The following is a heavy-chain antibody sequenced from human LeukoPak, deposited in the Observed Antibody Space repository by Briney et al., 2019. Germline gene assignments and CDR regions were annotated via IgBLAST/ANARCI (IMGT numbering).Heavy chain of an antibody. CDR2: IIPIFGTA. CDR3: ASQVTIFGVVITPHYYYMDV. Sequence: SVKVSCEASGGTFSSYAISWVRQAPGQGLEWMGGIIPIFGTANYAQKFPGRVTITADESKSTAYMELSSLRSEDTAVYYCASQVTIFGVVITPHYYYMDVWGKGTTVTVSS. D-gene: IGHD3-3*01. CDR1: GGTFSSYA. J-gene: IGHJ6*03. V-gene: IGHV1-69*13.